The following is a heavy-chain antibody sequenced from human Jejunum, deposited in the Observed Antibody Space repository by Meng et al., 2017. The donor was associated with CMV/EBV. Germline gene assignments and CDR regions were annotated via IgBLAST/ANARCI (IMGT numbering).Heavy chain of an antibody. CDR1: GGSFSSTSYL. J-gene: IGHJ4*02. V-gene: IGHV4-39*07. CDR3: VRVDTMTTFLLDS. D-gene: IGHD4-11*01. Sequence: GGSFSSTSYLWAWVRQSPGKGLEWVGSISYTGSTYYNPSLERRLTISVDRSKNQFSLRLTTATAADAAVYYCVRVDTMTTFLLDSWGPGTLVTVSS. CDR2: ISYTGST.